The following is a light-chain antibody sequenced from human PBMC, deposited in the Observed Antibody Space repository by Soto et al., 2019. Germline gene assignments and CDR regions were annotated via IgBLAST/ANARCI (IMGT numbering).Light chain of an antibody. CDR2: DAS. CDR1: QSVSGW. V-gene: IGKV1-5*01. CDR3: QQYDCLPWT. J-gene: IGKJ1*01. Sequence: DIQITQTPSTLSASTGGGVPITCRASQSVSGWVAWYQQTPGKAPKLLISDASKLETGVSSRFRGHVSGTEFTLSISSLQPGDSATYYCQQYDCLPWTFGLGTMVDIK.